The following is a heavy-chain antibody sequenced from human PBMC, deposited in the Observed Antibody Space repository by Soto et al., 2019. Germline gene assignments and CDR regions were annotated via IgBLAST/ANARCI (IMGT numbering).Heavy chain of an antibody. CDR2: INHSGST. V-gene: IGHV4-34*01. Sequence: SETLSLSRAVYGGSFSGYYLSWIRHPAGKGQEWNGEINHSGSTNYNPSLKSRVTISVDTSKNQFSLKLSSVTAADTAVNYCARVTGRYYYGMDVWGQGTTVTVSS. CDR1: GGSFSGYY. CDR3: ARVTGRYYYGMDV. J-gene: IGHJ6*02.